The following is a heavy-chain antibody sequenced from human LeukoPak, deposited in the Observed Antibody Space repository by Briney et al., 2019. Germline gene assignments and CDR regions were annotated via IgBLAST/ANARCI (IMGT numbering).Heavy chain of an antibody. CDR2: IYYSGST. Sequence: PSETLSLTFTVSGGSISSYYWSWIRQPPGKGLEWIGYIYYSGSTNYNPSLKSRVTISVDTSKNQFSLKLSSVTAADTAVYYCARGGGTLTEDAFDIWGQGTMVTVSS. J-gene: IGHJ3*02. D-gene: IGHD3/OR15-3a*01. V-gene: IGHV4-59*01. CDR3: ARGGGTLTEDAFDI. CDR1: GGSISSYY.